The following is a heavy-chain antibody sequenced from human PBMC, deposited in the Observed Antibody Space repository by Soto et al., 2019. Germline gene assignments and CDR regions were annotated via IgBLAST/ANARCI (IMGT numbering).Heavy chain of an antibody. J-gene: IGHJ4*02. CDR2: ISYDGSNK. D-gene: IGHD4-17*01. V-gene: IGHV3-30*18. CDR1: GFTFSSYG. CDR3: AKDRGYYGDYVDY. Sequence: QVQLVESGGGVVQPGRSLRLSCAASGFTFSSYGMHWVRQAPGKGLEWVAVISYDGSNKYYADSVKGRFTISRDNSKNTLYLHMNSLRAEDTAVYYCAKDRGYYGDYVDYWGQGTLVTVSS.